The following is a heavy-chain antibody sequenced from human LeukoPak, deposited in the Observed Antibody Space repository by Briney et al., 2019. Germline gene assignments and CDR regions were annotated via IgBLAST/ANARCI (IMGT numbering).Heavy chain of an antibody. J-gene: IGHJ5*02. CDR1: GFRFITFG. V-gene: IGHV1-18*04. CDR2: ISNYFGVT. CDR3: ARDSDYSGNGIGDWFAL. D-gene: IGHD4-11*01. Sequence: ASVKVSYKRSGFRFITFGVSWVRQAPGQGLEWMGWISNYFGVTHYAEKFEDRVTMTIDTSTATAYMELRSLRYDDTAIYYCARDSDYSGNGIGDWFALWAQGTVVTVSS.